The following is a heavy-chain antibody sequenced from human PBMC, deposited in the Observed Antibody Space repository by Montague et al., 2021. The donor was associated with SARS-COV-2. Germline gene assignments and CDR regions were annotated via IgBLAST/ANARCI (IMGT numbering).Heavy chain of an antibody. CDR3: ARVPDYYDSSGYYFDAFDI. Sequence: SETLSLTCAVYGGPFSGYYWSWIRQPPGKGLEWIGEINHSGSINYNPSLKSRVTISVDTSKNQFSLKLSSVTAADTAVYYCARVPDYYDSSGYYFDAFDIWGQGTMVTVSS. CDR2: INHSGSI. V-gene: IGHV4-34*01. J-gene: IGHJ3*02. D-gene: IGHD3-22*01. CDR1: GGPFSGYY.